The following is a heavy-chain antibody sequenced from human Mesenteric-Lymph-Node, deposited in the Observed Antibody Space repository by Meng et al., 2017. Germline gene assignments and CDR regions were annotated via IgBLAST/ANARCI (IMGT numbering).Heavy chain of an antibody. CDR3: ARADIYDILTGYEHYFDY. CDR1: GYSISSGFD. V-gene: IGHV4-38-2*01. J-gene: IGHJ4*02. Sequence: SETLSLTCDVSGYSISSGFDWSWVRQPPGKGLEWIGEINHSGSTNYNPSLKSRVTISVDTSKNQFSLKLSSVTAADTAVYYCARADIYDILTGYEHYFDYWGQGTLVTVSS. D-gene: IGHD3-9*01. CDR2: INHSGST.